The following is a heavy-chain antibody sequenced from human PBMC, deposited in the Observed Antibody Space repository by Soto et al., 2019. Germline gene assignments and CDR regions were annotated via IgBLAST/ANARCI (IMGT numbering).Heavy chain of an antibody. J-gene: IGHJ5*02. CDR3: ARDKCSGGSCYSVSWFDP. D-gene: IGHD2-15*01. CDR1: GYTXTSYG. CDR2: ISAYNGNT. Sequence: ASVKVSCKASGYTXTSYGISWVRQAPGQGLEWMGWISAYNGNTNYAQKLQGRVTMTTDTSTSTAYMELRSLRSDDTAVYYCARDKCSGGSCYSVSWFDPWGQGTLVTVSS. V-gene: IGHV1-18*01.